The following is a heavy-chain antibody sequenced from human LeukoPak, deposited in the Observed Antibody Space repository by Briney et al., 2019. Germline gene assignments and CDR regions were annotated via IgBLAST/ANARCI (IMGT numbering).Heavy chain of an antibody. CDR2: ISSSSSYI. Sequence: GGSLRLSCAASGFTFSSYSMNWVRQAPGKGLEWVSSISSSSSYIYYADSVKGRFTISRDNAKNSLYLQMNSLRAEDTAVYYCARSEGTYYYDSSGYYYFDYWGQGTLVIVSS. CDR3: ARSEGTYYYDSSGYYYFDY. D-gene: IGHD3-22*01. J-gene: IGHJ4*02. V-gene: IGHV3-21*01. CDR1: GFTFSSYS.